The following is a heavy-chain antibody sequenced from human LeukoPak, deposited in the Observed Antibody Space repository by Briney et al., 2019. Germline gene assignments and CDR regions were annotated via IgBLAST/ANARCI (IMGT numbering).Heavy chain of an antibody. CDR2: IKQDGSEK. V-gene: IGHV3-7*01. CDR1: GFTISDYW. D-gene: IGHD3-16*01. J-gene: IGHJ5*02. Sequence: GGSLRLSCAASGFTISDYWMTWVRQAPGKGLEWVANIKQDGSEKTYVDSMKGRFTISRDNAKNSIFLQMNSLRVEDMAMYYCVRDGGTDWYDPWGQGTLVSVSS. CDR3: VRDGGTDWYDP.